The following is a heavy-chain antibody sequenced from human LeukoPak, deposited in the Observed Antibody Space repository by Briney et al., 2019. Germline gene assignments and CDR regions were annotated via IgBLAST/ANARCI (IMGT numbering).Heavy chain of an antibody. D-gene: IGHD3-10*01. CDR2: IIPIIGTP. CDR3: ARDLMVRGARGH. J-gene: IGHJ4*02. Sequence: GASVKVSCKASGGSFSTYGTSWVRQAPGQGLEWMGGIIPIIGTPKFAQKFQGRVTITTDEVATTVYMELSRLRLEDTAVYYCARDLMVRGARGHWGQGTLVTVSS. V-gene: IGHV1-69*05. CDR1: GGSFSTYG.